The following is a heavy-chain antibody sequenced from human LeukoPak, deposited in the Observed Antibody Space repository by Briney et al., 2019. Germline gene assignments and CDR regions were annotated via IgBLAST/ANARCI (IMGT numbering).Heavy chain of an antibody. V-gene: IGHV4-61*02. CDR3: ARVNIAARTYYFDY. D-gene: IGHD6-13*01. CDR1: GGSISSGSYY. J-gene: IGHJ4*02. CDR2: IYTSGST. Sequence: SETLSLTCTVSGGSISSGSYYWSWIRQPAGKGLEWIGRIYTSGSTNYNPSLKSRVTISIDTSKNRFSLKLSSVTAADTAVYYCARVNIAARTYYFDYWGQGTLVTVSS.